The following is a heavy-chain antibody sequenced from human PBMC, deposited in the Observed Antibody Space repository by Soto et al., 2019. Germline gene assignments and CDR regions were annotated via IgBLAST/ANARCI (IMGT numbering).Heavy chain of an antibody. D-gene: IGHD6-19*01. Sequence: SETLSLTCTVSGDSVSSATYCWSWIRQPPGRALEWIAYIYHTGSTSYNPSPKRRVTISRDTSRNQFSLTLTSVTASDTAVYYCARSGGGSGWLGGRGTLVTVSS. J-gene: IGHJ4*02. CDR1: GDSVSSATYC. V-gene: IGHV4-61*01. CDR2: IYHTGST. CDR3: ARSGGGSGWL.